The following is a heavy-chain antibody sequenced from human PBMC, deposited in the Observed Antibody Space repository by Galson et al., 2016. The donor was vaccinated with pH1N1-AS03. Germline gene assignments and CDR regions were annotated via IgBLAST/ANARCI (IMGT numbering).Heavy chain of an antibody. V-gene: IGHV1-3*01. D-gene: IGHD3-16*01. CDR3: ARDLSRLGDYGY. CDR1: GYSFTRYA. CDR2: INPVNGNT. Sequence: SVKVSCKASGYSFTRYAVHWVRQAPGQRLEWMGWINPVNGNTKYSQKFQGRVTITRDTPATTVYMELSSLRSEDTAVYYCARDLSRLGDYGYWGQGTLVTVSS. J-gene: IGHJ4*02.